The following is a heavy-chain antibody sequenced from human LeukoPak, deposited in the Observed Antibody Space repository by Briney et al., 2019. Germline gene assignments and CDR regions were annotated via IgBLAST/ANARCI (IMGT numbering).Heavy chain of an antibody. CDR2: IYHSGST. CDR3: ARDLSSPGSLDPFDY. D-gene: IGHD6-13*01. V-gene: IGHV4-38-2*02. CDR1: GYPISSGYY. J-gene: IGHJ4*02. Sequence: SETLSLTCTVSGYPISSGYYWGWIRQPPGKGLEWIGSIYHSGSTYYNPSLKSRVTISVDTSKNQFSLKLSSVTAADTAVYYCARDLSSPGSLDPFDYWGQGTLVTVSS.